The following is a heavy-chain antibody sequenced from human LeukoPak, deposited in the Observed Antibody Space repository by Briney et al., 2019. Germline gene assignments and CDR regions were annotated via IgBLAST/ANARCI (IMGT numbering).Heavy chain of an antibody. CDR3: AKDAIYYDSSGYYPTQYYFDY. CDR2: ISGSGGST. J-gene: IGHJ4*02. V-gene: IGHV3-23*01. CDR1: GFTFSSYN. D-gene: IGHD3-22*01. Sequence: GGSLRLSCAASGFTFSSYNMNWVRQAPGKGLEWVSAISGSGGSTYYADSVKGRFTISRDNSKNTLYLQMNSLRAEDTAVYYCAKDAIYYDSSGYYPTQYYFDYWGQGTLVTVSS.